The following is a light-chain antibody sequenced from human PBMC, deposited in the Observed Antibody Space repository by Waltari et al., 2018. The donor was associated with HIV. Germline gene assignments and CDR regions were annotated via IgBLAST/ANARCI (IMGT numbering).Light chain of an antibody. CDR2: AAS. J-gene: IGKJ1*01. V-gene: IGKV1-27*01. CDR3: LQYNSAPWT. Sequence: DTQMTQSPSSLSASVGDRVTITCRASQGISNFLAWYQQKPGKAPKLLIFAASTLQSGVPSRFSGSASGTDFALAISGLQPEDVATYYCLQYNSAPWTFGQGTRVEIK. CDR1: QGISNF.